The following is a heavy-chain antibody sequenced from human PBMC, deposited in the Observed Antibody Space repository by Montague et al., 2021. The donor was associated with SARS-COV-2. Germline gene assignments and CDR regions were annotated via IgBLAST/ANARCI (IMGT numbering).Heavy chain of an antibody. J-gene: IGHJ3*01. CDR2: MHHDGRT. Sequence: SETLSLTCTVSGGSISDNYSSWIRQPPGKGLECVTYMHHDGRTAYNPSLRSRVTLSVDTSKNQFSLTLTSVIAADTAVYYCAGQADPRSRHYRTVDAPFHLWGQGTMVTVSS. CDR1: GGSISDNY. CDR3: AGQADPRSRHYRTVDAPFHL. D-gene: IGHD2-8*01. V-gene: IGHV4-59*08.